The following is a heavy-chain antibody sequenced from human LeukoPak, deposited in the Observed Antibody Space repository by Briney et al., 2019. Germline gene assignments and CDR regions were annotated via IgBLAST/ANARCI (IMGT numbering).Heavy chain of an antibody. Sequence: KTSETLSLTCTVSGGSISSYYWSWIRQPPGKGLEWIGYIYYSGSTNYDPSLKSRVTISVDTSKNQFSLKLSSVTAADTAVYYCARAGTEWEFDPWGQGTLVTVSS. D-gene: IGHD1-26*01. CDR3: ARAGTEWEFDP. CDR2: IYYSGST. CDR1: GGSISSYY. V-gene: IGHV4-59*08. J-gene: IGHJ5*02.